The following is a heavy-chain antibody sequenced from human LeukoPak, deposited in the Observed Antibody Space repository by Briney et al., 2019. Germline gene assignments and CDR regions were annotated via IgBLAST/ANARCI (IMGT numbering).Heavy chain of an antibody. V-gene: IGHV3-48*04. D-gene: IGHD2-15*01. CDR3: ARVGSRTNFHFDY. CDR1: GFTFSTYS. CDR2: ISSSSSTI. J-gene: IGHJ4*02. Sequence: GGPLRLSCAASGFTFSTYSMNWVRQAPGKGLEWVSYISSSSSTIYYADSVKGRFTISRDSAKNSLYLQMNSLRAEDTAVYYCARVGSRTNFHFDYWGQGTLVTVSS.